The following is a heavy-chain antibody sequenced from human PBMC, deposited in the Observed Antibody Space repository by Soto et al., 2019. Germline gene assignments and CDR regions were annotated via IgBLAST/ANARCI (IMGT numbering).Heavy chain of an antibody. CDR1: GVSISSISISSNY. CDR2: IQYNGNT. V-gene: IGHV4-61*01. Sequence: SETLSLTCTVSGVSISSISISSNYWSWIRQLPGKGLEWIGSIQYNGNTKYSPSLKSRRTISIYTSKDQYSLHLSCMTAADTAVYYCARIPYNNDAFDYWGQGTMVTVSS. D-gene: IGHD3-10*01. J-gene: IGHJ4*02. CDR3: ARIPYNNDAFDY.